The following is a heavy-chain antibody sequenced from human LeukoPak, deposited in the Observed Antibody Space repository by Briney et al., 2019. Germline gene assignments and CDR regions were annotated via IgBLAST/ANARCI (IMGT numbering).Heavy chain of an antibody. D-gene: IGHD4-17*01. J-gene: IGHJ4*02. CDR3: VRDRDYGTFDY. CDR1: GGTFSSYA. V-gene: IGHV7-4-1*02. CDR2: INTHTGNP. Sequence: ASVKVSCKASGGTFSSYAISWVRQAPGQGLEWMGWINTHTGNPTYAQGFTRRFVFSLDTSVSTTYLQISGLKAEDTAVYYCVRDRDYGTFDYWGQGTLVTVSS.